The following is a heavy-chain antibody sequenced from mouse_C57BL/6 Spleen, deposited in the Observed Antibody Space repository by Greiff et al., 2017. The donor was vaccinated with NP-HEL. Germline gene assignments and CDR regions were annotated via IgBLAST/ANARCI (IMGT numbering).Heavy chain of an antibody. Sequence: EVQVVESGGGLVQPGGSLKLSCAASGFTFSDYYMYWVRQTPEKRLEWVAYISNGGGSTYYPDTVKGRFTISRDNAKNTMYLQMSRLKSEDTAMYYCARHGGLRQGFAYWGQGTLVTVSA. CDR3: ARHGGLRQGFAY. V-gene: IGHV5-12*01. D-gene: IGHD2-4*01. CDR2: ISNGGGST. CDR1: GFTFSDYY. J-gene: IGHJ3*01.